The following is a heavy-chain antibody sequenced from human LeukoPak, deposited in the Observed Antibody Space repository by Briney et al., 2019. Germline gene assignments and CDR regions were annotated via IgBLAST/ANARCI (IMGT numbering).Heavy chain of an antibody. J-gene: IGHJ4*02. CDR1: GGSISSGGYY. Sequence: SETLSLTCTVSGGSISSGGYYWSWIRQHPGKGLEWIGYTYYSGSTYYNPSLKSRVTISVDTSKNQFSLKLSSVTAADTAVYYCARAVTTTTHPKFDYWGQGTLVTVSS. V-gene: IGHV4-31*03. D-gene: IGHD4-17*01. CDR3: ARAVTTTTHPKFDY. CDR2: TYYSGST.